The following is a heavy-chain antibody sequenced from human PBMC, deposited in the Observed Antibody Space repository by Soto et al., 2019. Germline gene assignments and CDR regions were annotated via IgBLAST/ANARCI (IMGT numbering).Heavy chain of an antibody. V-gene: IGHV4-39*01. D-gene: IGHD4-17*01. CDR1: GGSIISSSNH. Sequence: QLQLQESGPGLVKPSETLSLTCTVSGGSIISSSNHCGWILQPPGKGLEWIGNIYYSENTYYNPYIKSRVTISVETSKNQFSLRLTSVTAADTAVYYCATHPPYGPFDHWGQGTLVTVSS. CDR3: ATHPPYGPFDH. J-gene: IGHJ1*01. CDR2: IYYSENT.